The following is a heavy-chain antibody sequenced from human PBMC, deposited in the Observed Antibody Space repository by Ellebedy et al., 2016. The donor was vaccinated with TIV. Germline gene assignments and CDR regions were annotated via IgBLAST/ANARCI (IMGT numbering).Heavy chain of an antibody. CDR3: ARGLDYYDSSGYYDY. J-gene: IGHJ4*02. CDR2: ISYDGSNK. D-gene: IGHD3-22*01. CDR1: GFTFSSYA. V-gene: IGHV3-30-3*01. Sequence: GESLKISXPASGFTFSSYAMHWVCQAPGKGLEWVAVISYDGSNKYYADSVKGRFTISRDNSKNTLYLQMNSLRAEDTAVYYCARGLDYYDSSGYYDYWGQGTLVTVSS.